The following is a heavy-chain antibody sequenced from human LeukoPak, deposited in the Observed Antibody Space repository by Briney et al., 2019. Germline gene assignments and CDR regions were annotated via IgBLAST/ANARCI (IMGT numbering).Heavy chain of an antibody. CDR1: GFTFEDYA. V-gene: IGHV3-43*01. J-gene: IGHJ4*02. CDR3: AKTIGGCNYGADH. CDR2: IGWDGGST. Sequence: PGGSLRLSCAASGFTFEDYAMQWVRQGPGKGLEWVSLIGWDGGSTYYADSVKGRFTISRDNSKNSLYLQMNSLRTEDTALYYCAKTIGGCNYGADHWGQGTLVTVSS. D-gene: IGHD4/OR15-4a*01.